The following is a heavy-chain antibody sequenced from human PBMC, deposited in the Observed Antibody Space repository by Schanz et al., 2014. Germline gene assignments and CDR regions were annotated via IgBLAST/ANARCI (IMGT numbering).Heavy chain of an antibody. Sequence: EVQLLESGGGLVRPGGSLRLSCAASGFTFSSYTMNWVRQAPGKGLEWVSYISSSGSYTNYADSVKGRFTTSRDNGKKSMYLQMNSLRAEDTAVYYCARLDSSSWYPRYWGQGTLVTVSS. V-gene: IGHV3-48*04. CDR1: GFTFSSYT. CDR3: ARLDSSSWYPRY. J-gene: IGHJ4*02. D-gene: IGHD6-13*01. CDR2: ISSSGSYT.